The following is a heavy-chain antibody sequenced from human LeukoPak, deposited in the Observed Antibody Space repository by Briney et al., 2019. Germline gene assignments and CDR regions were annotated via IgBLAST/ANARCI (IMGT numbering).Heavy chain of an antibody. Sequence: ASVKASCKASGYTVIGYNMQWVGQSPGQGLEWMGGIIPIFGTANYAQKFQGRVTITADKSTSTAYMELSSLRSEDTAVYYCARLLGGVWGKGTTVTVSS. V-gene: IGHV1-69*06. CDR3: ARLLGGV. CDR2: IIPIFGTA. D-gene: IGHD3-16*01. CDR1: GYTVIGYN. J-gene: IGHJ6*04.